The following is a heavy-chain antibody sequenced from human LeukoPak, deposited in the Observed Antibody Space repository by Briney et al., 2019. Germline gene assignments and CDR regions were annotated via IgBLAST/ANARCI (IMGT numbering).Heavy chain of an antibody. V-gene: IGHV3-23*01. CDR3: AKPHRGVLMVYAMDY. CDR2: ISGSGGST. CDR1: GFTFSSYG. J-gene: IGHJ4*02. D-gene: IGHD2-8*01. Sequence: GGSLRLSCAASGFTFSSYGMHWVRQAPGKGLEWVSAISGSGGSTYYADSVKGRFTISRDNSKNTLYLQMNSLRAEDTAVYYCAKPHRGVLMVYAMDYWGQGTLVTVSS.